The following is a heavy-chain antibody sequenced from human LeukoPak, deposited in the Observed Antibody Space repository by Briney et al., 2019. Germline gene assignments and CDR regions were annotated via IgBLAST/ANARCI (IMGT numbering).Heavy chain of an antibody. D-gene: IGHD4-17*01. V-gene: IGHV3-9*01. CDR2: ISWNSGSI. Sequence: GGSLRLSCAASGFTFDDYAMHWVRQAPGKGLEWVSGISWNSGSIGYADSVKGRFTISRDNAKNSLYLQMNSLRAEDTALYYCAKASLRGPFFDYWGQGTLVTVSS. J-gene: IGHJ4*02. CDR1: GFTFDDYA. CDR3: AKASLRGPFFDY.